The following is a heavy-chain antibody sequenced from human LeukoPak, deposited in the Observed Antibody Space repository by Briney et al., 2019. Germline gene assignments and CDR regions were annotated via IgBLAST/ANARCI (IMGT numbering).Heavy chain of an antibody. V-gene: IGHV4-38-2*01. Sequence: SETLSLTCAVSGYSISSGYYWGWIRQPPGKGLEWIGGIYHSGSTYYNPSLKSRVTISVDTSKNQFSLKLSSVTAADTAVYYCARIKGGDPSPNFDYWGQGTLVTVSS. J-gene: IGHJ4*02. CDR3: ARIKGGDPSPNFDY. D-gene: IGHD2-21*01. CDR1: GYSISSGYY. CDR2: IYHSGST.